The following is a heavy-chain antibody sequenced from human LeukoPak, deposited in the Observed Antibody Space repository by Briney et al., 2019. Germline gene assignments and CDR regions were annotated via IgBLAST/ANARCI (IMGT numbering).Heavy chain of an antibody. J-gene: IGHJ4*02. CDR1: GFTFSTYG. CDR3: ARVLTVTFDS. CDR2: DGNVK. D-gene: IGHD4-17*01. Sequence: GGSLRLSCAASGFTFSTYGMHCVRQAPGKGLEWVALDGNVKVYADSVKGRFTISRDNSKNTLYLEMNSLRVEETAVYYCARVLTVTFDSWGQGTLVTVSS. V-gene: IGHV3-33*01.